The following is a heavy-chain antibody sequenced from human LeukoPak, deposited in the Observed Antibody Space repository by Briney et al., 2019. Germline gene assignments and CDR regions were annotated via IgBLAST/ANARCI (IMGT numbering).Heavy chain of an antibody. CDR3: ARVRATFSPHFDN. CDR1: GFTFSSYW. J-gene: IGHJ4*02. D-gene: IGHD5-12*01. Sequence: PGGSLSLFCAASGFTFSSYWMHWVRQAPGKGLMWVSRINSDGSITNYADSVKGRFTISRDNAKNTLYLQMNSLRAEDTAVYYCARVRATFSPHFDNWGQGTLVTVSS. CDR2: INSDGSIT. V-gene: IGHV3-74*01.